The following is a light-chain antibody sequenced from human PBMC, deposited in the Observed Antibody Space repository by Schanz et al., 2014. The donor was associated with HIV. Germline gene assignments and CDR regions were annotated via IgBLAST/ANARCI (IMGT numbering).Light chain of an antibody. CDR1: SSDVGGYNY. J-gene: IGLJ3*02. Sequence: QSALTQPASVSGSPGQSITISCTGTSSDVGGYNYVSWYQQHPGKAPTVMIYDVNNRPSGVSARFSASKTGETASLTISGLQAEDEAEYYCSTYTTSKTWVFGGGTKLTVL. CDR2: DVN. V-gene: IGLV2-14*03. CDR3: STYTTSKTWV.